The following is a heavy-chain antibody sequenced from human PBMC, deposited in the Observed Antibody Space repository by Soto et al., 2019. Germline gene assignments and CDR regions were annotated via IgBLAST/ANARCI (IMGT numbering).Heavy chain of an antibody. D-gene: IGHD6-13*01. CDR2: ISGSDGST. Sequence: GGSLRLSCVASGFSFSSYAMTWVRQAPGRGLEWVSVISGSDGSTYYADSVKGRFTISRDNSKNTLYLQMNSLRAEDTAVYYCAKDRERDAWYEDYWGQGTLVTVSS. CDR1: GFSFSSYA. V-gene: IGHV3-23*01. CDR3: AKDRERDAWYEDY. J-gene: IGHJ4*02.